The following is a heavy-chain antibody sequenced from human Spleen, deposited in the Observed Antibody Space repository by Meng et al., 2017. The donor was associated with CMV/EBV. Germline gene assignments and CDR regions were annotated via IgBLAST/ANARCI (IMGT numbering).Heavy chain of an antibody. CDR3: ASYSVFGVVSWFDP. D-gene: IGHD3-3*01. J-gene: IGHJ5*02. Sequence: GSLRLSCAVYGGSFSGYYWSWIRQPPGKGLEWIGEINHSGSTNYNPSLKSRVTISVDTSKNQFSLKLSSVTAADTAVYYCASYSVFGVVSWFDPWGQGTLVTVSS. CDR2: INHSGST. CDR1: GGSFSGYY. V-gene: IGHV4-34*01.